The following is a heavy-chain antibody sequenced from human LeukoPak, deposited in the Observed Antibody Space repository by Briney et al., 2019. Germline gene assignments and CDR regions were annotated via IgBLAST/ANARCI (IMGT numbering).Heavy chain of an antibody. J-gene: IGHJ4*02. Sequence: PGGSLRLSCAASGFTFSSYAMSWVRQAPGKGLEWVSAISGSGGSTYYADSVKGRFTISRDNSKNTLYLQMNSPRAEDTAVYYCAKGIAVAGHYYFDYWGQGTLVTVSS. D-gene: IGHD6-19*01. CDR3: AKGIAVAGHYYFDY. CDR2: ISGSGGST. V-gene: IGHV3-23*01. CDR1: GFTFSSYA.